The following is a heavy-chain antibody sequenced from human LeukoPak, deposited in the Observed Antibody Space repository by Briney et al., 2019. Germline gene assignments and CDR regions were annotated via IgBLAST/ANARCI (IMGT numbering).Heavy chain of an antibody. CDR2: IYSGGST. D-gene: IGHD6-19*01. CDR1: GFTVSHTY. Sequence: GGSLRLSCAASGFTVSHTYVSWVRQAPGKGLEWGSVIYSGGSTYYGDSVKGRFTMSRDNSKNTLYLQMNSLRAEDTAVYYCARDGKSSGWFGWFDSWGQGTLVTVSS. CDR3: ARDGKSSGWFGWFDS. J-gene: IGHJ5*01. V-gene: IGHV3-53*01.